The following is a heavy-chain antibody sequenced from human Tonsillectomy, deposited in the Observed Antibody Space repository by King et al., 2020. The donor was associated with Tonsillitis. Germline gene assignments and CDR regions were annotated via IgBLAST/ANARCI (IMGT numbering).Heavy chain of an antibody. CDR3: AKDQGGFYGDYHFGY. J-gene: IGHJ4*02. Sequence: VQLVESGGGLVQPGGSLRLSCAASGFTFSSYAMSWVRQAPGKGLEWVSGISGNGGNTYYADSVKGRFTISRDNSKNTLYLQMNSLRAEDTAVYYCAKDQGGFYGDYHFGYWGQGTLVTVSS. D-gene: IGHD4-17*01. CDR1: GFTFSSYA. V-gene: IGHV3-23*04. CDR2: ISGNGGNT.